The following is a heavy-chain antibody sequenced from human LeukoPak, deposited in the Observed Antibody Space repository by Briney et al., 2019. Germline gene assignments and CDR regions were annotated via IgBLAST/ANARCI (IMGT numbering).Heavy chain of an antibody. J-gene: IGHJ4*02. Sequence: SETLSLNCSVSGGPISSYWWSWIRQPAGKGLEFIGRIYTTGRTNYNPSLKSRVSMSVDTSKNKFSLELRSVTAADTAVYFCARAGYTISSYRFDYWGQGALVTVSS. D-gene: IGHD3-16*02. CDR3: ARAGYTISSYRFDY. CDR1: GGPISSYW. CDR2: IYTTGRT. V-gene: IGHV4-4*07.